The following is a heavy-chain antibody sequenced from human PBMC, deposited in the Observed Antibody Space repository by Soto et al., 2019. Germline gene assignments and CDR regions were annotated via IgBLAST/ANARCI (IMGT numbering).Heavy chain of an antibody. CDR3: AAGFKGIQLWLRGTWFDP. CDR1: GGSISSGGYY. J-gene: IGHJ5*02. V-gene: IGHV4-31*03. Sequence: SETLSLTCTVSGGSISSGGYYWSWIRQHPGKGLEWIGYIYYSGSTYYNPSLKSRVTISVDTSKNQFSLKLSSVTAADTAVYYCAAGFKGIQLWLRGTWFDPWGQGTLVTVSS. D-gene: IGHD5-18*01. CDR2: IYYSGST.